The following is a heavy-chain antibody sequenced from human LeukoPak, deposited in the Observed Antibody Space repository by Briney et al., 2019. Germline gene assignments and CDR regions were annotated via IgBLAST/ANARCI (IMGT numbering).Heavy chain of an antibody. V-gene: IGHV5-51*01. J-gene: IGHJ4*02. CDR2: IYGDESET. CDR1: GYSFTSYW. D-gene: IGHD4-17*01. CDR3: ARQATVTRGKYFDY. Sequence: GESLKISCQGSGYSFTSYWIGWVRQMPGRGLEWMGIIYGDESETRYSPSFQGQVTISADKSISTAYLQWSSLKASDTAMYYCARQATVTRGKYFDYWGQGTLVIVSS.